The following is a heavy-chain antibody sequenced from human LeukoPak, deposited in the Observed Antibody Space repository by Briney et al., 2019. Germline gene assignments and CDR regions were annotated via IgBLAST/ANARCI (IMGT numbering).Heavy chain of an antibody. CDR2: IIPVVGAP. J-gene: IGHJ4*02. D-gene: IGHD3-16*01. Sequence: SVKVSCKTSGDSFSSYAFSWVRQAPGQGLEWMGVIIPVVGAPNYAQKFQGRAMITADESTYTAYMELSSLRSEDTAVYYCASSLYDYVWGSYSAIDYWGQGTLVTVSS. CDR3: ASSLYDYVWGSYSAIDY. V-gene: IGHV1-69*13. CDR1: GDSFSSYA.